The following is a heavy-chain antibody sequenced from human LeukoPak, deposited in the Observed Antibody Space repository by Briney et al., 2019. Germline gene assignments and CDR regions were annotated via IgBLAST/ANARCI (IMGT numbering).Heavy chain of an antibody. V-gene: IGHV3-23*01. CDR2: ISGSGGST. Sequence: GGSLRLSCAASGFTFNSYAMSWVRQAPGKGLEWVSAISGSGGSTYYADSVKGRFTISRDNSKNTVYLQMNSQRTDDTAVYYCAKSGRGWLYYYYFGMDVWGQGTTVTVSS. CDR1: GFTFNSYA. D-gene: IGHD6-19*01. J-gene: IGHJ6*01. CDR3: AKSGRGWLYYYYFGMDV.